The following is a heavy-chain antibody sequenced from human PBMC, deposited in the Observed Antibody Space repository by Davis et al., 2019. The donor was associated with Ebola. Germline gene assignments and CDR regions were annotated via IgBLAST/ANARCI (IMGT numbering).Heavy chain of an antibody. CDR1: GGTFKNFA. Sequence: SVKVSCKASGGTFKNFAFSWVRQAPGQGLEWVGGIVPIYGTSINAQKFQGRVTITADEFTSATFMELSGLRSEDTAVYYCAKTARAAGRMIEETRVYKFYYMDVWGKGTTVIVS. D-gene: IGHD6-13*01. V-gene: IGHV1-69*13. J-gene: IGHJ6*03. CDR3: AKTARAAGRMIEETRVYKFYYMDV. CDR2: IVPIYGTS.